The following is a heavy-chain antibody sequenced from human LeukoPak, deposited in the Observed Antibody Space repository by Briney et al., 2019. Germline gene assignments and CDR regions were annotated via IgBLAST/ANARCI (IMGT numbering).Heavy chain of an antibody. CDR2: INHSGST. CDR1: GGSFSGYY. J-gene: IGHJ4*02. V-gene: IGHV4-34*01. D-gene: IGHD6-13*01. Sequence: PSETLSLTCAVYGGSFSGYYWSWIRQPPGKGLEWIGEINHSGSTNYIPSLKSRVTISVDTSKNQFSLKLSSVTAADTAVYYCARRHSSSWYYVDYWDQGTLVTVSS. CDR3: ARRHSSSWYYVDY.